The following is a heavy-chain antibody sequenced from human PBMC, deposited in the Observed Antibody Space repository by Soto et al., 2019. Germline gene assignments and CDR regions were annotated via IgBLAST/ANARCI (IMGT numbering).Heavy chain of an antibody. J-gene: IGHJ4*02. CDR3: AREEYSGYEYYFDY. D-gene: IGHD5-12*01. CDR2: ISSSSSYI. V-gene: IGHV3-21*01. CDR1: GFTFSSYS. Sequence: GGSLRLSCAASGFTFSSYSMNWVRQAPGKGLEWVSSISSSSSYIYYADSVKGRFTISRDNAKNSLYLQMNSLRAEDTAVYYCAREEYSGYEYYFDYWGQGTLVTVSS.